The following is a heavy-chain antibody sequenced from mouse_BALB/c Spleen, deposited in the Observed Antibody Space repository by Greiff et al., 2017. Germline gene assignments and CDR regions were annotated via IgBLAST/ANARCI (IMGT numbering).Heavy chain of an antibody. V-gene: IGHV3-6*02. Sequence: EVKVEESGPGLVKPSQSLSLTCSVTGYSITSGYYWNWIRQFPGNKLEWMGYISYDGSNNYNPSLKNRISITRDTSKNQFFLKLNSVTTEDTATYYCARDNWEWGGFDYWGQGTTLTVSS. CDR2: ISYDGSN. CDR1: GYSITSGYY. CDR3: ARDNWEWGGFDY. D-gene: IGHD4-1*01. J-gene: IGHJ2*01.